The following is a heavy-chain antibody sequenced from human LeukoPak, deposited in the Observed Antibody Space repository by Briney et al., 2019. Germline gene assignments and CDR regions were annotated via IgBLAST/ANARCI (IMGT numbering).Heavy chain of an antibody. D-gene: IGHD3-22*01. V-gene: IGHV4-38-2*02. CDR2: TYRTGST. CDR1: VDSISRGAY. Sequence: AETLSLPCTVSVDSISRGAYWGGARHPPGKWVEGMATTYRTGSTYYNQSLESRVTISIDTSKNQFSLKLNSVTAADTAVYYCANSWYYYDSSGLPKSDAFDRWGQGTLVTVSS. CDR3: ANSWYYYDSSGLPKSDAFDR. J-gene: IGHJ3*01.